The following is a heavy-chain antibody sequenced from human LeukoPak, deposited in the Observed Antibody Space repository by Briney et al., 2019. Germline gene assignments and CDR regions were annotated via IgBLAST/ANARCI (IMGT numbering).Heavy chain of an antibody. D-gene: IGHD2-15*01. CDR1: GGTFSSYA. CDR3: ASSSRGIVVAYYYYGMDV. CDR2: IIPIFGTA. V-gene: IGHV1-69*01. Sequence: SVKVSCKASGGTFSSYAISWVRQAPGQGLEWMGGIIPIFGTANYAQKFQGRVTITADESTSTAYMELSSLISEDTAVYYCASSSRGIVVAYYYYGMDVWGKGTKVTVSS. J-gene: IGHJ6*04.